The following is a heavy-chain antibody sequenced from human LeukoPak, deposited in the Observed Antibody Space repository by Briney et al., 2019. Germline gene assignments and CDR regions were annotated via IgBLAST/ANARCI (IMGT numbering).Heavy chain of an antibody. CDR2: TLPILVIA. D-gene: IGHD1-14*01. V-gene: IGHV1-69*02. J-gene: IGHJ4*02. CDR1: GGTFSSYT. CDR3: AFINHPFDY. Sequence: SVKVSCKASGGTFSSYTISWVRQAPGQGGECMGRTLPILVIANYAQNFQGRLTITADKSTSTAYMELSSLRSEDTAVYYCAFINHPFDYWGQGTLVTVSS.